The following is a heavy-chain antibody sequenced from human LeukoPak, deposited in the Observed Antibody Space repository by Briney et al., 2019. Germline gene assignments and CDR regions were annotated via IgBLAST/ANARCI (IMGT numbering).Heavy chain of an antibody. CDR2: IIPILGIA. CDR1: GGTFSSYA. D-gene: IGHD3-10*01. J-gene: IGHJ6*02. Sequence: SVKVSCKASGGTFSSYAISWVRQAPGQGLEWMGRIIPILGIANYAQKFQGRVTITADKSTSTAYMELSSLRPEDTAVYYCARATYYYGSGSSEYYDGMDVWGQGTTVTVSS. CDR3: ARATYYYGSGSSEYYDGMDV. V-gene: IGHV1-69*04.